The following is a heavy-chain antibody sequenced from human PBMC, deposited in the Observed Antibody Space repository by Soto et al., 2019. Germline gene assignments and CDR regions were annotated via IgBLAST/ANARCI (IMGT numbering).Heavy chain of an antibody. CDR3: ARAPQWGYSVNCYYFDY. CDR2: MNPNSGNT. V-gene: IGHV1-8*01. CDR1: GYTFTSYD. J-gene: IGHJ4*01. D-gene: IGHD2-21*02. Sequence: ASVKVSCRASGYTFTSYDINWVRQATGQGLEWMGWMNPNSGNTGYAQKFQGRVTMTRNTSISTADMELSSLRSEDTAVSYCARAPQWGYSVNCYYFDYPGQRSSVTVSS.